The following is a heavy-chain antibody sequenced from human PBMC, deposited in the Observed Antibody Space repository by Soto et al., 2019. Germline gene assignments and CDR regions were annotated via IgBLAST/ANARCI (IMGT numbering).Heavy chain of an antibody. J-gene: IGHJ6*03. D-gene: IGHD6-13*01. Sequence: SETLSLTCTVSGGSISSYYWSWIRQPPGKGLEWIGYIYYSGSTNYNPSLKSRVTISVDTSKNQFSLKLSSVTAADTAVYYCARTQKYSSSWNVKYYYYYMDVWGKGTTVTVSS. V-gene: IGHV4-59*08. CDR3: ARTQKYSSSWNVKYYYYYMDV. CDR2: IYYSGST. CDR1: GGSISSYY.